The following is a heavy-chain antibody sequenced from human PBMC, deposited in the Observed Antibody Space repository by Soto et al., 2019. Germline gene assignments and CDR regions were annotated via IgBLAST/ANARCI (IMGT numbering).Heavy chain of an antibody. CDR2: ISYDGSNK. D-gene: IGHD1-26*01. Sequence: WWSLRLSCSASGFTFSSYGMHWVRQAPGKGLEWVAVISYDGSNKYYADSVKGRFTISRDNSKNTLYLQMNSLRAEDTAVYYCAKHGYSGSYHSSIDYWGQGTLVTVSS. V-gene: IGHV3-30*18. J-gene: IGHJ4*02. CDR3: AKHGYSGSYHSSIDY. CDR1: GFTFSSYG.